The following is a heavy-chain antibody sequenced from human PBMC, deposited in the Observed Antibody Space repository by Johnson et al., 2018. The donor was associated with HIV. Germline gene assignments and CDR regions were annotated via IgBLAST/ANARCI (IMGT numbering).Heavy chain of an antibody. Sequence: VQLVESGGGLVQPGGSLRLSCAASGFTFNSYWMTWVRQAPGKGLEWVADIKQDGTENYYLDSVKGRFTISRDNAKKSLYLQMNSLRAEDTALYYCARGEALLGDAFDIWGQGTMVTVSS. CDR3: ARGEALLGDAFDI. CDR2: IKQDGTEN. CDR1: GFTFNSYW. J-gene: IGHJ3*02. V-gene: IGHV3-7*04. D-gene: IGHD3-16*01.